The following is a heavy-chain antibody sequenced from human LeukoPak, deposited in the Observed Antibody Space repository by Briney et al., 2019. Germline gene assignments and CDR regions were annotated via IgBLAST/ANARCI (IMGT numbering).Heavy chain of an antibody. J-gene: IGHJ3*02. CDR1: GGSISSSSYY. V-gene: IGHV4-39*07. CDR2: IYYSGST. D-gene: IGHD4-17*01. CDR3: ARHDYGDSFYRPLDAFDN. Sequence: PSETLSLTCTVSGGSISSSSYYWGWIRQPPGKGLEWIGSIYYSGSTYYNPSLKSRVTISVDTSKNQFSLKLSSVTAADTAVYYCARHDYGDSFYRPLDAFDNWGQGTMVTVSS.